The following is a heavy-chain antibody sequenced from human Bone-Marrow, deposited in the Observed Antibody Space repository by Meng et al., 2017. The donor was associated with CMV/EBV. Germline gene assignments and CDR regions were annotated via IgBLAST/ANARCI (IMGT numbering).Heavy chain of an antibody. V-gene: IGHV3-21*01. CDR2: ISSSSSYI. J-gene: IGHJ3*02. CDR1: GFTVSSYS. Sequence: GESLKISCAASGFTVSSYSMNWVRQAPGKGLEWDSSISSSSSYIYYADSVKGRFTISRDNANKPLYLQMNSLRADDTAVYYCAREHCSSTSCYFVFDSWGQATIATSSS. D-gene: IGHD2-2*01. CDR3: AREHCSSTSCYFVFDS.